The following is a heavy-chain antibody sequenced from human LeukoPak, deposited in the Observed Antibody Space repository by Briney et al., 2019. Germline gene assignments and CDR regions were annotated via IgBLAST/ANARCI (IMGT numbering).Heavy chain of an antibody. CDR1: GYSFTSYW. CDR3: ASQYYYDSSGYYLRGDAFDI. Sequence: HGESLKISCKGSGYSFTSYWIGWVRQMPGKGLEWMGIIYPADSDTRYSPSFQGQVTISADKSISTAYLQWSSLKASDTAMYYCASQYYYDSSGYYLRGDAFDIWGQGTMVTVSS. D-gene: IGHD3-22*01. V-gene: IGHV5-51*01. J-gene: IGHJ3*02. CDR2: IYPADSDT.